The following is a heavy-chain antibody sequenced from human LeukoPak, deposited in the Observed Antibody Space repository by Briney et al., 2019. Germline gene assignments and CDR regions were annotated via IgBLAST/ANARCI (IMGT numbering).Heavy chain of an antibody. J-gene: IGHJ4*02. Sequence: GGSLRLSCAASGFTFSSYSMNWVRQAPGKGLEWVSSISSSSSYIYYADSVKGRFTISRDNAKNSLYLQMNSLRAEDTAVYYCARESPTHYYDSSGAHFDYWGQGTLVTVSS. V-gene: IGHV3-21*04. CDR1: GFTFSSYS. CDR2: ISSSSSYI. D-gene: IGHD3-22*01. CDR3: ARESPTHYYDSSGAHFDY.